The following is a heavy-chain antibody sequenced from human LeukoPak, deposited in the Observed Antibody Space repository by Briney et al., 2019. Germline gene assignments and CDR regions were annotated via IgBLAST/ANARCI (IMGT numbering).Heavy chain of an antibody. CDR2: IYTSGST. D-gene: IGHD3-10*01. V-gene: IGHV4-61*02. CDR1: GGSISSGSYY. J-gene: IGHJ4*02. Sequence: PSETLSLTCTVSGGSISSGSYYWSWIRQPAGKGLEWIGRIYTSGSTNYNPSLKSRVTISVDTSKNQFSLKLSSVTAADTAVYYCAGGALLWFGESRFDYWGQGTLVTVSS. CDR3: AGGALLWFGESRFDY.